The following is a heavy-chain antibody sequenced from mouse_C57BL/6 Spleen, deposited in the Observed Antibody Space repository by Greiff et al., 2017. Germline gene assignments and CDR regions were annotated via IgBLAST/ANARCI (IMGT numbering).Heavy chain of an antibody. CDR3: ARVYYDYLYAMDY. J-gene: IGHJ4*01. CDR2: IYPGGGYT. Sequence: QVQLQQSGAELVRPGTSVKMSCKASGYTFTNYWIGWAKQRPGHGLEWIGDIYPGGGYTNYNEKFKGKATLTADKSSSTAYMQFSSLTSEDSAIYYCARVYYDYLYAMDYWGQGTSVTVSS. D-gene: IGHD2-4*01. CDR1: GYTFTNYW. V-gene: IGHV1-63*01.